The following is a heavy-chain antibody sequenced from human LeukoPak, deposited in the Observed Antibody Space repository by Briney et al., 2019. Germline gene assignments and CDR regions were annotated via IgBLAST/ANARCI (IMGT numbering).Heavy chain of an antibody. CDR2: ISWNSGSI. Sequence: SGGSLRLSCAASGFTFDDYAMHWVRQAPGKGLEWLSGISWNSGSIGYADSVKGRFTISRDNAKNSLYLQMNSLRAEDTALYYCAKSSSSSDYYYYMDVWGKGTTVTVSS. J-gene: IGHJ6*03. CDR1: GFTFDDYA. V-gene: IGHV3-9*01. D-gene: IGHD6-6*01. CDR3: AKSSSSSDYYYYMDV.